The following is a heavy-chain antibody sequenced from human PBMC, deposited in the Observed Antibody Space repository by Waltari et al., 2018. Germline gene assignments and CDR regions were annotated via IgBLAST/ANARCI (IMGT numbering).Heavy chain of an antibody. D-gene: IGHD1-26*01. V-gene: IGHV4-39*01. CDR2: IYYSGST. Sequence: QLQLQESGPGLGKPSETLSLTCTVSGGSISTSISYWGWSRQPPGKGLEWIVSIYYSGSTYYNPSLKRRVTISVDTSKNQFSLRLSSVTAADTAVYYCARHGGYFGRGAGYYMDVWGKGTTVTVS. J-gene: IGHJ6*03. CDR1: GGSISTSISY. CDR3: ARHGGYFGRGAGYYMDV.